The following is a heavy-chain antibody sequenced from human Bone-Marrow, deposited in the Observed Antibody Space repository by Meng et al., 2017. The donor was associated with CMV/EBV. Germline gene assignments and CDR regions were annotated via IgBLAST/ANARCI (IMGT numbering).Heavy chain of an antibody. J-gene: IGHJ6*02. CDR2: INPNSGGT. Sequence: ASVKVSCKASGYTFTGYYMHWVRQAPGQGLEWMGWINPNSGGTNYAQKFQGRVTMTRDESTSTAYMELSSLRSEDTAVYYCAIGRYQLLFPVYYYYGMDVWGQGTTVTVS. V-gene: IGHV1-2*02. CDR1: GYTFTGYY. CDR3: AIGRYQLLFPVYYYYGMDV. D-gene: IGHD2-2*01.